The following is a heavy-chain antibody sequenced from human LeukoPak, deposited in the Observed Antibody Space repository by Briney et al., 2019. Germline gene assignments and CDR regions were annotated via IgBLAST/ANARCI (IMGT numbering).Heavy chain of an antibody. CDR2: ISTTSTYI. CDR3: SRDRLGGLDY. V-gene: IGHV3-21*01. J-gene: IGHJ4*02. CDR1: GFDFSTYA. D-gene: IGHD5-12*01. Sequence: GGSLRLSCAASGFDFSTYAINWVRQAPGKGLEWVSSISTTSTYIFYADSLKGRFTISRDNAKNSVYLQMNTLRPEDTAVYYCSRDRLGGLDYWGQGTLVTVTS.